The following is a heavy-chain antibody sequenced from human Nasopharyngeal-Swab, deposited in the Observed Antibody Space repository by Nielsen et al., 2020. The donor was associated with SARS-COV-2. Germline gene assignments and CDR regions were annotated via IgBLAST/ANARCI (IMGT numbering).Heavy chain of an antibody. Sequence: WVRQAPGPGLEWMGGFDPEDGETIYAQKFQGRVTMTEDTSTDTAYMELSSLRSEDTAVYYCATVNVVTATLRHYYYMDVWGKGTTVTVSS. CDR2: FDPEDGET. J-gene: IGHJ6*03. CDR3: ATVNVVTATLRHYYYMDV. V-gene: IGHV1-24*01. D-gene: IGHD4-23*01.